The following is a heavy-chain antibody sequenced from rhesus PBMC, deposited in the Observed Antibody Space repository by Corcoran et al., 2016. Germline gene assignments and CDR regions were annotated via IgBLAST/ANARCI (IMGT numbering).Heavy chain of an antibody. CDR1: GFSLTTSGMG. CDR3: ARHTTVYNRFDV. D-gene: IGHD4-29*01. CDR2: IYMDCDK. V-gene: IGHV2-1*01. Sequence: QVTLKESGPALVKPTQTLTLTCTFSGFSLTTSGMGVGWIRQPPGKTLDWLAHIYMDCDKRYNTSRKTKLTISNETTKKQVVLTMNNMVPVDTATYYCARHTTVYNRFDVWGPGVLVTVSS. J-gene: IGHJ5-1*01.